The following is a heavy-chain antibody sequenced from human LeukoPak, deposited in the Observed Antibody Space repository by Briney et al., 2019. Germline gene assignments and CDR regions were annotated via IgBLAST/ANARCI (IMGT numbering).Heavy chain of an antibody. CDR3: ARDQNQAAAGMGKMDV. CDR2: ISTSNTI. D-gene: IGHD6-13*01. CDR1: GFIFSSYS. J-gene: IGHJ6*04. V-gene: IGHV3-48*01. Sequence: GGSLRLSCAGSGFIFSSYSMNWVRQAPGKGLEWISYISTSNTIYYADSVKGRFTVSRDSGKNSLYLQMDSLRTEDTAVYYCARDQNQAAAGMGKMDVWGKGTTVTVSS.